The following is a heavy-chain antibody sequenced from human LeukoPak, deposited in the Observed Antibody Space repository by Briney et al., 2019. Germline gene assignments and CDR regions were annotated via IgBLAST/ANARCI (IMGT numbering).Heavy chain of an antibody. CDR3: ARRLTQYDCFDP. J-gene: IGHJ5*02. Sequence: SQTLSLTCAISGDSVSSNSVTWNWIRQSPSRGLEWLGRTYYRSTWYNDYAVSVRGRITVNPDTSKNQFSLHLNSVAPEDTAVYYCARRLTQYDCFDPWGQGILVTVSS. D-gene: IGHD2-2*01. CDR1: GDSVSSNSVT. CDR2: TYYRSTWYN. V-gene: IGHV6-1*01.